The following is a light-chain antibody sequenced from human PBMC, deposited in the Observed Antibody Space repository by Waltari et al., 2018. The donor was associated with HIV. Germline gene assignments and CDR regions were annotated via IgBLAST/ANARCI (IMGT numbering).Light chain of an antibody. CDR3: AAWDDNLSGWV. Sequence: QSVLTQPPSASGTPGQSVTISCSGSSSHIGSNYVYWYQQLPGTAPKLLIYRNNPRPSGVPDRFSGFKSGTSASLAISGLRSEDEADYYCAAWDDNLSGWVFGGGSKLTIL. CDR2: RNN. V-gene: IGLV1-47*01. J-gene: IGLJ3*02. CDR1: SSHIGSNY.